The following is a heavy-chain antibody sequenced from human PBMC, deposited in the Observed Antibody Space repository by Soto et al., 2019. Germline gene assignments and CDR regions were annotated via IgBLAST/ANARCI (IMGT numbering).Heavy chain of an antibody. CDR3: TRTGDGGAFDI. D-gene: IGHD7-27*01. CDR2: IRSKAYGGTT. V-gene: IGHV3-49*03. Sequence: GGSLRLSCTASGFTFGDYAMSWFRQAPGKGLEWVGFIRSKAYGGTTEYAASVKGRFTISRDDSKSIAYLQMNSLKTEDTAVYYCTRTGDGGAFDIWGQGTMVTVSS. J-gene: IGHJ3*02. CDR1: GFTFGDYA.